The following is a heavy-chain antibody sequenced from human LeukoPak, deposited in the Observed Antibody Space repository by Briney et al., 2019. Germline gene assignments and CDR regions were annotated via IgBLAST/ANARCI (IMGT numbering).Heavy chain of an antibody. Sequence: GESLKISCKGSGYIFTNYWIGWVRQMPGKGLEWMGIIYPDDSDTRYSPSFQGQVTISADKSISTAYLQWSSLKASDTAMYYCARLLLSLTLGGLIGGFDYWGQGTLVTVSS. CDR2: IYPDDSDT. CDR1: GYIFTNYW. D-gene: IGHD3-16*02. V-gene: IGHV5-51*01. CDR3: ARLLLSLTLGGLIGGFDY. J-gene: IGHJ4*02.